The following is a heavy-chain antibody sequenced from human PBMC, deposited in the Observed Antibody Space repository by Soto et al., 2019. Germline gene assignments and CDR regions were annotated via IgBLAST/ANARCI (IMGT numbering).Heavy chain of an antibody. CDR1: GGSFSGYY. CDR2: INHSGST. V-gene: IGHV4-34*01. D-gene: IGHD3-16*02. J-gene: IGHJ6*02. Sequence: SETLSLTCAVYGGSFSGYYWSWSRQRPGKGLEWIGEINHSGSTNYNPSLKSRVTISVDTSKNQFSLKLSSVTAADTAVYYCARHSYRVHPRVYYYGMDVLGQGTTVT. CDR3: ARHSYRVHPRVYYYGMDV.